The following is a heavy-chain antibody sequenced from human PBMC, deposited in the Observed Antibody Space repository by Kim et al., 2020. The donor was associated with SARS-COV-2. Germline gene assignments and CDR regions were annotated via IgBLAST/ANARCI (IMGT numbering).Heavy chain of an antibody. CDR3: AKDFSSDRRAWIHDA. CDR1: GFTFTSFA. V-gene: IGHV3-23*01. D-gene: IGHD5-18*01. CDR2: VSGSGEVT. Sequence: GGSLRLSCVGSGFTFTSFAMSWVRQAPGKGLEWISAVSGSGEVTFYADSVEGRFTISRENSRNTLYLQMTSLRADDTAIYYYAKDFSSDRRAWIHDAWGQGTLVTVSS. J-gene: IGHJ4*02.